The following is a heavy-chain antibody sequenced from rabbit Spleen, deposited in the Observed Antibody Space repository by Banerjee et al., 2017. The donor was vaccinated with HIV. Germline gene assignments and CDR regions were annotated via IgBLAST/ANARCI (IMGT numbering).Heavy chain of an antibody. Sequence: QEQLEESGGGLVKPEGSLTLTCKASGFDFSSYGVSWVRQAPGKGLEWIGYIDGGISISTWYANWAKGRFTISKTSSTTVTLQMSSLTAADTATYFCARDTSSSFSSYGMDLWGPGTLVTVS. CDR3: ARDTSSSFSSYGMDL. V-gene: IGHV1S45*01. J-gene: IGHJ6*01. CDR2: IDGGISIST. CDR1: GFDFSSYG. D-gene: IGHD1-1*01.